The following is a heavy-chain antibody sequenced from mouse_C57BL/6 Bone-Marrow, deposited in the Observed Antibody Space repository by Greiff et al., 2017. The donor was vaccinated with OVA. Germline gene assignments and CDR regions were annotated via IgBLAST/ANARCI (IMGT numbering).Heavy chain of an antibody. CDR3: ARHDDYGSSFAY. V-gene: IGHV5-12*01. J-gene: IGHJ3*01. D-gene: IGHD1-1*01. CDR1: GFTFSDYY. Sequence: EVKLVESGGGLVQPGGSLKLSCAASGFTFSDYYMYWVRQTPEKRLEWVAYISNGGGSTYYPDTVKGRFTISRDNAKNTLYLQMSRLKSEDTAMYYCARHDDYGSSFAYWGQGTLVTVSA. CDR2: ISNGGGST.